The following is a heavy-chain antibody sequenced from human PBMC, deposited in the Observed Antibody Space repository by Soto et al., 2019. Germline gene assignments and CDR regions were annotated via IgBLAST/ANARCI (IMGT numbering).Heavy chain of an antibody. Sequence: PGGSLRLSCSASGFTFSSYAMHWVRQAPGKGLEYVSAISSNGGSTYYADSVKGRFTISRDNSKNTLYLQMSSLRAEDTAVYYWVRARLRFFLTFRGVSMDVWGQGTTVTVSS. CDR2: ISSNGGST. D-gene: IGHD3-3*01. J-gene: IGHJ6*02. CDR1: GFTFSSYA. CDR3: VRARLRFFLTFRGVSMDV. V-gene: IGHV3-64D*06.